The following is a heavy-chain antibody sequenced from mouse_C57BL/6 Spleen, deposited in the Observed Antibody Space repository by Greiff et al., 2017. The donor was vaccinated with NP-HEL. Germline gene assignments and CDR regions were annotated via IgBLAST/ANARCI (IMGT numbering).Heavy chain of an antibody. J-gene: IGHJ1*03. D-gene: IGHD2-2*01. CDR2: IYPGCGNT. CDR1: GYSFTSYY. Sequence: QVQLQQSGPELVKPGASVKISCKASGYSFTSYYIHWVKQRPGQGLEWIGWIYPGCGNTKYNEKFKGKATLTADTSSSTAYMQLISLTSEDSAVYYCAGWLPRYFDVWGTGTTVTVSS. V-gene: IGHV1-66*01. CDR3: AGWLPRYFDV.